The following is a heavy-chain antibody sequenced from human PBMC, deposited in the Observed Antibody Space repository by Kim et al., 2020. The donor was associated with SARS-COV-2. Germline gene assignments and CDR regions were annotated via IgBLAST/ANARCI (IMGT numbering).Heavy chain of an antibody. CDR1: GGFFSTSY. D-gene: IGHD1-26*01. J-gene: IGHJ3*01. V-gene: IGHV4-59*08. CDR3: ARHLRAVTSLFMDPPEAFDV. CDR2: ISYTGNT. Sequence: SETLSLTCTVSGGFFSTSYWSWIRQPPGKGLEWIGHISYTGNTNYNPSLKNRVTTSVDTSKNQVSLKLYSVTAADTANYYCARHLRAVTSLFMDPPEAFDVWGQGTMVTVFS.